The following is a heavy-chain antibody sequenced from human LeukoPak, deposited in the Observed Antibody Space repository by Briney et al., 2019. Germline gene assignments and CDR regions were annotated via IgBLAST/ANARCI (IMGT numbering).Heavy chain of an antibody. D-gene: IGHD2-8*01. CDR3: ARGRGLYRKSPYHLDY. Sequence: PSETLTLTCAVYGGSFSGYYWSWIRQPPGKGLEWIGEINHSGSTNYNPSLKSRVTISVDTSKNQFSLKLSSVTAADTAMYYCARGRGLYRKSPYHLDYWGQGTLVTVSS. V-gene: IGHV4-34*01. J-gene: IGHJ4*02. CDR1: GGSFSGYY. CDR2: INHSGST.